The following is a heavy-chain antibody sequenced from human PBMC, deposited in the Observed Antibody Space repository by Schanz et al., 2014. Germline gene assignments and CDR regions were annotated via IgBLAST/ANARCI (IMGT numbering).Heavy chain of an antibody. CDR2: IYHSGST. Sequence: QVQLRESGPRLVKPSQTLSLTCSVSGRSISSYYWNWIRLPPGKGLEWIGYIYHSGSTYYNPSLKSRVTISVDRSKTQFSLILNSVTAADTAVYYCARSPGDFPGWFDSWGQGTLVTVSS. CDR1: GRSISSYY. J-gene: IGHJ5*01. D-gene: IGHD4-17*01. CDR3: ARSPGDFPGWFDS. V-gene: IGHV4-30-2*01.